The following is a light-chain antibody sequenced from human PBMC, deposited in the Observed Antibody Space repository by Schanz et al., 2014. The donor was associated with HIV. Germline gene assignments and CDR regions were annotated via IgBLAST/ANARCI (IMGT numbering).Light chain of an antibody. Sequence: EIVLTQSPGTLSLSPGERATLSCRASQSVSSSYFAWYQQKPGQAPRLLIYDASNRATGIPDRFSGSASGTDFTLTISRLEPEDFAVYYCQQYGSSPFTFGPGTKVDIK. CDR1: QSVSSSY. V-gene: IGKV3-20*01. J-gene: IGKJ3*01. CDR2: DAS. CDR3: QQYGSSPFT.